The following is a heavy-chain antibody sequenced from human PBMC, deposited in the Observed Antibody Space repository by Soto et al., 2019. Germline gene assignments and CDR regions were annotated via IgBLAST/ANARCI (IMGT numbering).Heavy chain of an antibody. D-gene: IGHD4-17*01. Sequence: PGGSPRLSCAASGFTFSSYAMHWVRQAPGKGLEWVAVIPYDGSNKYYADSVKGRFTISRDNSKNTLYLQMNSLRAEDTAVYYCARDGGDYGDYVDYFDYWGQGTLVTVSS. J-gene: IGHJ4*02. CDR3: ARDGGDYGDYVDYFDY. V-gene: IGHV3-30-3*01. CDR1: GFTFSSYA. CDR2: IPYDGSNK.